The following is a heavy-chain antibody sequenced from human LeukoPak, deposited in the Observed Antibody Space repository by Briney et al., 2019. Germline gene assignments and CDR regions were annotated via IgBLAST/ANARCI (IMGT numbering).Heavy chain of an antibody. CDR3: ERENLPHQTDY. J-gene: IGHJ4*02. CDR1: GGSFSSYY. V-gene: IGHV4-34*01. CDR2: INHSGST. Sequence: SESLSLTCAVYGGSFSSYYWSWIRQPPGKGLEWIGEINHSGSTNYNPSLKSRVTISVDTSKNQFSLKLSSVTAADTAVYYCERENLPHQTDYWGQGTLVTVSS.